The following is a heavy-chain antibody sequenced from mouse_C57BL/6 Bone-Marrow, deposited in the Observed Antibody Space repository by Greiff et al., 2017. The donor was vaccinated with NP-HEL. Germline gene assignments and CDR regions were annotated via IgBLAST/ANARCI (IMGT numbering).Heavy chain of an antibody. Sequence: DVHLVESGGDLVKPGGSLKLSCAASGFTFSSYGMSWVRQTPDKRLEWVATISSGGSYTYYPDSVKGRFTISRDNAKNTLYLQMSSLKSEDTAMYYCARQGWDEGVFDYWGQGTTLTVSS. CDR2: ISSGGSYT. J-gene: IGHJ2*01. CDR3: ARQGWDEGVFDY. V-gene: IGHV5-6*01. CDR1: GFTFSSYG. D-gene: IGHD4-1*01.